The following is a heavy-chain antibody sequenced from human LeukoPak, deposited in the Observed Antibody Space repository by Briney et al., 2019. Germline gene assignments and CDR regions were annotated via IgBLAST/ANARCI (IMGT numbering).Heavy chain of an antibody. CDR2: IYYSGST. Sequence: SETLSLTRTVSGGSISSSSYYWGWIRQPPGKGLEWIGSIYYSGSTYYNPSLKSRVTISVDTSKNQFSLKLSSVTAADTAVYYCARAYDSSGFDYWGQGTLVTVSS. CDR1: GGSISSSSYY. D-gene: IGHD6-19*01. V-gene: IGHV4-39*07. CDR3: ARAYDSSGFDY. J-gene: IGHJ4*02.